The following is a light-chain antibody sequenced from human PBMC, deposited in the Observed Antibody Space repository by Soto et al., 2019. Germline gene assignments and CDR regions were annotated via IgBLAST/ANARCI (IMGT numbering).Light chain of an antibody. CDR1: QSVSSY. V-gene: IGKV3-11*01. J-gene: IGKJ1*01. Sequence: EIVLTQSPATLSLSPGERATLSCRASQSVSSYLAWYQQKPGQAPRLLIFDASNRATCIPARFSGSGSGTDFTLTISSLEPEDFAVYYCQQRGNWPLTFGQGTKVEIK. CDR3: QQRGNWPLT. CDR2: DAS.